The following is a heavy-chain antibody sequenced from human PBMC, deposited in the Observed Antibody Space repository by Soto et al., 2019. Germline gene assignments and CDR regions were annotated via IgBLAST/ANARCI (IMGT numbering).Heavy chain of an antibody. D-gene: IGHD3-16*02. CDR2: IFPKFGTT. J-gene: IGHJ6*02. V-gene: IGHV1-69*01. Sequence: QVQLVQSGAEVKKPGSSVKVSCKASGDTDTNYVIIWVRQAPGQGLEWMGGIFPKFGTTYSAQKLQDRLTRTADESTSTVYMQLSSLRLDDTAVYYCEAEMTFGKLSVVWGQGTTVNVSS. CDR3: EAEMTFGKLSVV. CDR1: GDTDTNYV.